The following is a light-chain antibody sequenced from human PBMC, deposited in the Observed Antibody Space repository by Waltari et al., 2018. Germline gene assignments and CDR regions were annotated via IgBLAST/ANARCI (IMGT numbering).Light chain of an antibody. J-gene: IGKJ3*01. V-gene: IGKV1D-13*01. CDR2: DAS. Sequence: AIQLTQSPSSLSASVGDRVTITCRASQGIRSDLAWYQQKPGKAPNLLIYDASSLESGVPSRFSGSGSGTDSTLTISSLQPEDFATYYCQQFNNYPPFTFGPGTKVDIK. CDR1: QGIRSD. CDR3: QQFNNYPPFT.